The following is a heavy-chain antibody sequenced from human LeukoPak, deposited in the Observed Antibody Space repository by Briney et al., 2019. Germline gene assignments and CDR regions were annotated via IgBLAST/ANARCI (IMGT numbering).Heavy chain of an antibody. CDR1: GGSISSYY. V-gene: IGHV4-59*12. J-gene: IGHJ4*02. Sequence: SETLSLTCTVSGGSISSYYWSWIRQPPGKGLEWIGYIYYSGSTNYNPSLKSRVTISVDTSKNQFSLKLSSVTAADTAVYYCARGTAPDYWGQGTLVTVSS. CDR2: IYYSGST. D-gene: IGHD5-18*01. CDR3: ARGTAPDY.